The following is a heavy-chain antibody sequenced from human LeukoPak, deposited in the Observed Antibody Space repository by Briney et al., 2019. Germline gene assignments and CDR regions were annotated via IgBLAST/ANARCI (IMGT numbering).Heavy chain of an antibody. CDR1: GGSVSSGNYY. J-gene: IGHJ3*02. V-gene: IGHV4-61*01. D-gene: IGHD3-9*01. CDR2: IYTSGST. Sequence: SETLSLTCTVSGGSVSSGNYYWSWIRQPPGKGLEWIGRIYTSGSTNYNPSLKSRVTMSVDTSKNQFSLKLSSVTAADTAVYYCAREDDILTGYYAPIWGQGTMVTVSS. CDR3: AREDDILTGYYAPI.